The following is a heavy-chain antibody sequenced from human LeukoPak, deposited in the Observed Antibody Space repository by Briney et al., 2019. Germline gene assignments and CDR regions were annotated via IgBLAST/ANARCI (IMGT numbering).Heavy chain of an antibody. CDR3: ARGEATIPYYYYYYGMDV. J-gene: IGHJ6*02. CDR1: GYTFTSYD. Sequence: ASVKVSCKASGYTFTSYDINWVRQATGQGLEWMGWMNPNSGNTGYAQKFQGRVTMTRNTSISTAYMELSSLGSEDTAVYYCARGEATIPYYYYYYGMDVWGQGTTVTVSS. CDR2: MNPNSGNT. V-gene: IGHV1-8*01. D-gene: IGHD5-12*01.